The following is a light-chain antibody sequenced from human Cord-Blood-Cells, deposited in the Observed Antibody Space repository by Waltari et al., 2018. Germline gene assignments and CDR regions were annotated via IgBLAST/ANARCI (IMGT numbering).Light chain of an antibody. J-gene: IGKJ4*01. CDR3: QQRSNWPLT. CDR1: QSVSSY. CDR2: DAS. V-gene: IGKV3-11*01. Sequence: IVLTQSPATLSLSPGGRATPSCRASQSVSSYLARYQQKPGQAPRLLIYDASNRATGIPARFSGSGSGTDFTLTISSLEPEDFAVYYCQQRSNWPLTFGGGTKVEIK.